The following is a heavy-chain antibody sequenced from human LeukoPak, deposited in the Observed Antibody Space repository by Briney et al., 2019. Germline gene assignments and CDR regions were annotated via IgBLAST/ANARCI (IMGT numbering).Heavy chain of an antibody. V-gene: IGHV3-7*01. Sequence: GGSLRLSCAASGFPFHTSWMTWVRQAPGKGLEWVANIKQDGSEKYYVDSVKGRSTISRDNAKNSLYLQMNSLRAEDSAMYYRARDTDGGFWGQGTLVTVSS. CDR1: GFPFHTSW. D-gene: IGHD5-24*01. J-gene: IGHJ4*02. CDR3: ARDTDGGF. CDR2: IKQDGSEK.